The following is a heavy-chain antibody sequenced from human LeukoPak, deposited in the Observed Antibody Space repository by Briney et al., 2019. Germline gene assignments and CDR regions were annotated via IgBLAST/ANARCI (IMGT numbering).Heavy chain of an antibody. Sequence: PSETLSLTCTVSGGSISSSTYYWGWIRQPPGKDLEWIGNIYYSGSTYYNPSLKSRVTISVDTSKNQFSLKLSSVTAADTAVYYCARSTYYYGSGSYSTLDYWGQGTLVTVSS. CDR1: GGSISSSTYY. D-gene: IGHD3-10*01. CDR3: ARSTYYYGSGSYSTLDY. CDR2: IYYSGST. V-gene: IGHV4-39*01. J-gene: IGHJ4*02.